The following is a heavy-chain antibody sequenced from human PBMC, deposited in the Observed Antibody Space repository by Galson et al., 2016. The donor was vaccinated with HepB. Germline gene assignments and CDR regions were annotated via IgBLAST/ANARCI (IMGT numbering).Heavy chain of an antibody. CDR1: GFTFKSYS. CDR2: ISTSSSYI. V-gene: IGHV3-21*04. CDR3: ARWGVTAGLDN. D-gene: IGHD3-16*01. Sequence: SLRLSCAASGFTFKSYSMNWVRQAPGKGLEWVSYISTSSSYIFYADSVKGRFTISRDNAKNSLQLQMNSLRGEDTALYYCARWGVTAGLDNWGQGTLVTVSS. J-gene: IGHJ4*02.